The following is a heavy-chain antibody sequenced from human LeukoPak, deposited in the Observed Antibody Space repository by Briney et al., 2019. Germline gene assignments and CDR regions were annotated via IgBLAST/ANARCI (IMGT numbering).Heavy chain of an antibody. CDR3: ARDGAGFDGSGSYFDY. J-gene: IGHJ4*02. D-gene: IGHD3-10*01. CDR1: GGSISSVGYS. V-gene: IGHV4-31*03. Sequence: NPSENLSLTCTVSGGSISSVGYSWSWIRQHPGKGLEWVGFIYYSGITDYNPSLKSRLTISVDTSKNQFFLKLSSVTAADTAVYYCARDGAGFDGSGSYFDYWGQGTLVTVSS. CDR2: IYYSGIT.